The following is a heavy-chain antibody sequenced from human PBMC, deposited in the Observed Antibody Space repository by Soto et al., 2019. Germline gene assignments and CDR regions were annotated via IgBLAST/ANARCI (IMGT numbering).Heavy chain of an antibody. CDR1: GGTFSGYD. Sequence: SETLSLTCAVYGGTFSGYDRTWIRQPPGKGLEWIGEINHSGSTNYNAAHKRRVTIIVDTSKNQFSLKLRFVTVADTAVYYCASSRVINYGSGSYDYWGQGTLVTVSS. D-gene: IGHD3-10*01. J-gene: IGHJ4*01. V-gene: IGHV4-34*01. CDR2: INHSGST. CDR3: ASSRVINYGSGSYDY.